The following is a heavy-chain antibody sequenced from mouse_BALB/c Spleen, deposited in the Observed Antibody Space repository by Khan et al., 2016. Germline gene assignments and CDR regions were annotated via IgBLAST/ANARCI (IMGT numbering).Heavy chain of an antibody. CDR2: IHYSGST. Sequence: EVQLQESGPDLVKPSQSLSLTCTVTGYSIISGYSWHWIRQFPGNKLEWMAYIHYSGSTNYNPSLKSRISLTRDTSKNRFILKLNSVTTEDTATXYCAAVTTGDYFDYWGQGTTLTVSS. CDR1: GYSIISGYS. J-gene: IGHJ2*01. V-gene: IGHV3-1*02. CDR3: AAVTTGDYFDY. D-gene: IGHD2-2*01.